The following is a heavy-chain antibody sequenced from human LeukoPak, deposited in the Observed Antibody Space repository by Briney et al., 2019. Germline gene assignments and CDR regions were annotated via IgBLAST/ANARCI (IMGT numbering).Heavy chain of an antibody. CDR1: GFSLTTSGVG. CDR3: AHTHPLYYFDY. V-gene: IGHV2-5*01. Sequence: SGPTLLKPTQTLTLTCTFSGFSLTTSGVGVVWIRQPPGKALEWLALIYWNDDKRYSPSLKSRLTITKDTSKNQVVLTMTNMDPVDTATYYCAHTHPLYYFDYWGQGALVTVSS. CDR2: IYWNDDK. J-gene: IGHJ4*02.